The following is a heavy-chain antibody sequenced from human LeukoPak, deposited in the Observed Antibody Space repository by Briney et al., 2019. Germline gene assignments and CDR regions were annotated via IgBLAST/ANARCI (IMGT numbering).Heavy chain of an antibody. Sequence: GGSLRLSCAASGFTFTTYWMSWVRQLPGKGLEWVANINQDGTEKYYVDSVKGRFTISRDNAKNSLSLQMNSLRAEDTAVYYCARSPAGANYYLDVWGKGTTVTISS. CDR2: INQDGTEK. V-gene: IGHV3-7*01. CDR1: GFTFTTYW. D-gene: IGHD1-14*01. J-gene: IGHJ6*03. CDR3: ARSPAGANYYLDV.